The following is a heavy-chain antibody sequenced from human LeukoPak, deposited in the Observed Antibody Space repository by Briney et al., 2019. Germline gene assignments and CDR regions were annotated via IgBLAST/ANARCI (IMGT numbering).Heavy chain of an antibody. CDR1: GGSFSGYY. D-gene: IGHD3-3*01. J-gene: IGHJ4*02. V-gene: IGHV4-34*01. CDR3: ASHYYDFWSGHLEPSFDY. Sequence: SETLSLTCAVYGGSFSGYYWSWIRQPPGKGLEWIGEINHSGSTNYNPSLKSRVTISVDTSKNQFSLKLSSVTAADTAVYYCASHYYDFWSGHLEPSFDYWGQGPLVTVSS. CDR2: INHSGST.